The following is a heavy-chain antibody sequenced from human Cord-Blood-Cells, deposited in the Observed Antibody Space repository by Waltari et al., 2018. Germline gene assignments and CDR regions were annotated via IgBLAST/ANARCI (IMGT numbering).Heavy chain of an antibody. V-gene: IGHV1-69-2*01. D-gene: IGHD1-1*01. CDR3: ATGPERYFDY. Sequence: EVQLVQSGAEVKKPGATVKISCKVSGYTFTDYYMHWVQQAPGKGLEWKGRVDPKEGKTIYAEKFQGRVTITADTSTDTAYMELSSLRSEDTAVYYCATGPERYFDYWGQGTLVTVSS. CDR1: GYTFTDYY. J-gene: IGHJ4*02. CDR2: VDPKEGKT.